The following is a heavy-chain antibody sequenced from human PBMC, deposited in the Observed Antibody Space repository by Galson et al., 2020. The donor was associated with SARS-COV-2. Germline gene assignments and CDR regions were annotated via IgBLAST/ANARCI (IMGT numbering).Heavy chain of an antibody. CDR2: INHTGST. J-gene: IGHJ6*02. CDR3: ARGRTVTTFYYYYGMDV. CDR1: GGSFSGYY. V-gene: IGHV4-34*01. D-gene: IGHD4-4*01. Sequence: SETLSLTCAVYGGSFSGYYWSWIRQPPGKGLEWIGEINHTGSTNYHPSLTSRVTISVDTSKNQFSLKLSSVTAADTAVYYCARGRTVTTFYYYYGMDVWGQGTTVTVSS.